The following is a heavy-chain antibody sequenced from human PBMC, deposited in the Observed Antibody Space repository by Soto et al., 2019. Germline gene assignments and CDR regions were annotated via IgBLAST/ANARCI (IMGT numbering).Heavy chain of an antibody. CDR1: GFTFSSYG. V-gene: IGHV3-30*18. CDR3: AKDRSGGSPGRYSYYYYGMDV. D-gene: IGHD2-15*01. Sequence: PGGSLRLSCAASGFTFSSYGMHWVRQAPGKGLEWVAVISYDGSNKYYADSVKGRFTISRDNSKNTLYLQMNSLRAEDTAVYYCAKDRSGGSPGRYSYYYYGMDVWGQGTTVTVSS. CDR2: ISYDGSNK. J-gene: IGHJ6*02.